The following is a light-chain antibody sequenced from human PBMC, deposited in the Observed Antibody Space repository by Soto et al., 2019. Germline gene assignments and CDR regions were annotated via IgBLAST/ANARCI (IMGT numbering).Light chain of an antibody. CDR1: QSLLHTSGNNF. V-gene: IGKV2-28*01. CDR2: LAS. J-gene: IGKJ2*01. Sequence: EIVMTQSPLSLSVTPGEPASNSCRSSQSLLHTSGNNFLHWYVQKLGQSPQLLIHLASDLASGVPDRFSGSGSGTDFTLKISRVEAEDVGVYYCMQALQTTPYTFGQGTKLEIK. CDR3: MQALQTTPYT.